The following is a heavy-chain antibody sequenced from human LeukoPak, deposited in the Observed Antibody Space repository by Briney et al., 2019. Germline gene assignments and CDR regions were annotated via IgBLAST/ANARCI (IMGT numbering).Heavy chain of an antibody. V-gene: IGHV1-46*01. CDR2: INPRGGSS. J-gene: IGHJ4*02. CDR3: ARDPQTGVGATPFDY. D-gene: IGHD1-26*01. CDR1: GYTFTSYY. Sequence: ASVTVSCKASGYTFTSYYMHWVRQAPGQGLEWMGIINPRGGSSSYAQKFQGRVAMTRDTSTSTVYLEMNSLRSEDTAVYYCARDPQTGVGATPFDYWGQGTLVTVSS.